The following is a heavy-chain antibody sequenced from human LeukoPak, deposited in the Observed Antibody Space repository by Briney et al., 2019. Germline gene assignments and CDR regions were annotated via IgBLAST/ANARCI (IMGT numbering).Heavy chain of an antibody. V-gene: IGHV4-34*01. J-gene: IGHJ4*02. CDR3: ARLVAYYGSGSPGDY. CDR1: GGSFSGYY. CDR2: INHSGST. D-gene: IGHD3-10*01. Sequence: KPSETLSLTCAVYGGSFSGYYWSWIRQPPGKGLEWIREINHSGSTNYNPSLKSRVTISVDTSKNQFSLKLSSVTAADTAVYYCARLVAYYGSGSPGDYWGQGTLVTVSS.